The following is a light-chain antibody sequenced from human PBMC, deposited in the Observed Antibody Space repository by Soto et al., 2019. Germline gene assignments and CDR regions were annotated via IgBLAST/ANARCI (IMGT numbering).Light chain of an antibody. CDR2: GAS. Sequence: EIVMTQSPATLSVSTGERATLSCRASQNVISNLAWDQRKPGQAPRLLIYGASTRATGIPVRFSGSGSGTEFTLTISSLQSEDFAVYYCQQYNNWPRTFGQGTKVDI. CDR3: QQYNNWPRT. CDR1: QNVISN. J-gene: IGKJ1*01. V-gene: IGKV3-15*01.